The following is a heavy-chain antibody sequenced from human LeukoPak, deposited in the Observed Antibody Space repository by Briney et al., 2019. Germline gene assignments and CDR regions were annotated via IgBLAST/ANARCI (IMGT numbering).Heavy chain of an antibody. CDR2: ISSSSSTI. CDR1: RFTFSSYS. D-gene: IGHD6-13*01. Sequence: GGSLRLSCAASRFTFSSYSMNWVRQAPGKGLEWVSYISSSSSTIYYADSVKGRFTISRDNAKNSLYLQMNSLRAEDTAVYYCARGPAKIAAAGRRIDYWGQGTLVTVSS. J-gene: IGHJ4*02. V-gene: IGHV3-48*01. CDR3: ARGPAKIAAAGRRIDY.